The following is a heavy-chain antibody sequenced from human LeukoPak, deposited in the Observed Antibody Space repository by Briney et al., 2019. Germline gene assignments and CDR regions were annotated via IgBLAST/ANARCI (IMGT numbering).Heavy chain of an antibody. CDR3: ARGPPLSYYDPPLPYYYGMDV. V-gene: IGHV4-34*01. J-gene: IGHJ6*02. D-gene: IGHD3-22*01. CDR1: GGSFSGYY. Sequence: SETLSLTCAVYGGSFSGYYWSWIRQPPGKGLEWIGEINHSGSTNYNPSLKSRVTISVDTSKNQFSLKLSSVTAADTAVYYCARGPPLSYYDPPLPYYYGMDVWGQGTTVTVSS. CDR2: INHSGST.